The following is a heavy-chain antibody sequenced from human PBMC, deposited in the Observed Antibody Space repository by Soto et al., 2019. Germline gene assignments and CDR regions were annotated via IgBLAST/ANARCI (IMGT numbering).Heavy chain of an antibody. J-gene: IGHJ6*02. CDR2: ISYDGSNK. Sequence: QVQLVEFGGGVVQPGRSLRLSCAASGFTFSSYAMHWVRQAPGKGLEWVAVISYDGSNKYYADSVKGRFTISRDNSKNTLYLQMNSLRAEDTAVYYCAREAPDYNLSPGMDVWGQGTTVTVSS. CDR1: GFTFSSYA. CDR3: AREAPDYNLSPGMDV. V-gene: IGHV3-30-3*01. D-gene: IGHD4-4*01.